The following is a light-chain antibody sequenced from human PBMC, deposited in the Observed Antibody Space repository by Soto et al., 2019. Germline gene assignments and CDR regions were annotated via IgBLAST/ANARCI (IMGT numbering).Light chain of an antibody. V-gene: IGLV4-69*01. CDR1: RGHSNYA. Sequence: QLVLTQSPSASASLGASVKLTCTLSRGHSNYAIAWHQQQPEKGPRYLTKLNRDGSHSKGDGIPNRFSGSSSGAERYLTISSLQSEDEADYYCQTWGTGIVIFGGGTKLTVL. CDR2: LNRDGSH. J-gene: IGLJ2*01. CDR3: QTWGTGIVI.